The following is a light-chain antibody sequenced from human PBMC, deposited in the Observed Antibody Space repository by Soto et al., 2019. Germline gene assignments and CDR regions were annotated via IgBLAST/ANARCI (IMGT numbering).Light chain of an antibody. CDR1: QTISSW. CDR2: KAS. J-gene: IGKJ1*01. V-gene: IGKV1-5*03. Sequence: IQMTQSPSTLSAFVGDRVTITCRASQTISSWLAWYQQKPGKAPNLLIYKASTLKSGVPSRFSGSGSGTEFTLTISSLQPDDFATYYCQHYNSYSEAFGQGTKVDIK. CDR3: QHYNSYSEA.